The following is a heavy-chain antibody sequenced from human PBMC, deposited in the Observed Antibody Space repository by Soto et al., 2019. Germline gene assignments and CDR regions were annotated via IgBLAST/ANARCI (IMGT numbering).Heavy chain of an antibody. CDR1: GFTFSSYW. V-gene: IGHV3-7*01. D-gene: IGHD1-26*01. Sequence: GGSLRLSCAASGFTFSSYWMSWVRQAPGKGLEWVANIKQDGSEKYYVDSVKGRFTISRDNAKNSLYLQMNSLRAEDTAVYYCAREGSIVGATDAFDIWGQGTMVTVSS. CDR3: AREGSIVGATDAFDI. J-gene: IGHJ3*02. CDR2: IKQDGSEK.